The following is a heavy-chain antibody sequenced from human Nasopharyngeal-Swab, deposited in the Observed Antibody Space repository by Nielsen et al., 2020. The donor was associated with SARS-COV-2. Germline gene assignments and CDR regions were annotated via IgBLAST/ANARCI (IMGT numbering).Heavy chain of an antibody. D-gene: IGHD2/OR15-2a*01. CDR1: GFTFSDYY. Sequence: GESLKISCAASGFTFSDYYMSWVRQSPGKGLLWVSRIDTDGAITNYADSVKGRFTISRDNARDTLSLQMNSLRAGDTALYYCARDLSGRDDYWGQGTLVTVSS. J-gene: IGHJ4*02. CDR3: ARDLSGRDDY. V-gene: IGHV3-74*01. CDR2: IDTDGAIT.